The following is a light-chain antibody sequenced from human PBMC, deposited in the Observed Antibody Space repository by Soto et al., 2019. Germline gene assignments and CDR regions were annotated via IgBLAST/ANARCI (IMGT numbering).Light chain of an antibody. CDR1: QSVSID. Sequence: EIVMTQSPATLSLSPGERATLSCRASQSVSIDLAWYQQTPGQAPRLLIYGASNRATGIPDRFSGSGSGTDFTLTISRLEPEDFAVYYCHQYCSSGTFGQGTKVDI. V-gene: IGKV3-20*01. CDR2: GAS. J-gene: IGKJ1*01. CDR3: HQYCSSGT.